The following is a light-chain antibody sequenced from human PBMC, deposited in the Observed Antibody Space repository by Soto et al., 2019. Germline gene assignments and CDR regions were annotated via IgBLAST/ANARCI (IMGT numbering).Light chain of an antibody. J-gene: IGLJ1*01. CDR2: EVS. CDR3: CSYAGSSTFYV. Sequence: QSVLTQPASVSGSPGQSITISCTGTISDVGSYNLVSWYQQHPGKAPKLMIYEVSKRPSGVSNRFSGSKSGNTASLTISGLQAEDEADYYCCSYAGSSTFYVFGTGTK. CDR1: ISDVGSYNL. V-gene: IGLV2-23*02.